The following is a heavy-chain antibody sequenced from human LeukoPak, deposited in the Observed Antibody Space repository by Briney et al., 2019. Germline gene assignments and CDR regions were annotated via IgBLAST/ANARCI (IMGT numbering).Heavy chain of an antibody. CDR2: ISSNGGST. Sequence: PGGSLRLSCAASGFTFSSYAMHWVRQAPGKGLEYVSAISSNGGSTYYANSVKGRFTISRDNSKNTLYLQMGSLRAEDMAVYYCTRRGTGHYYYYGMDVWGQGTTVTVSS. CDR3: TRRGTGHYYYYGMDV. CDR1: GFTFSSYA. V-gene: IGHV3-64*01. D-gene: IGHD3-10*01. J-gene: IGHJ6*02.